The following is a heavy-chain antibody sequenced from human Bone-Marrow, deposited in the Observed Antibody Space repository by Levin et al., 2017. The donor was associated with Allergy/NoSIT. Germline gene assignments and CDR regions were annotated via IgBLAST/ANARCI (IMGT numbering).Heavy chain of an antibody. J-gene: IGHJ4*02. Sequence: GGSLRLSCSASGFTFSSYSMNWVRQAPGKGLEWVSYISSGSNTMYYADSVKGRFTISRDNAKNSLYLQMNNLRAEDTAVYYCATPEWVEDWGQGTLVTVSS. V-gene: IGHV3-48*04. CDR2: ISSGSNTM. CDR3: ATPEWVED. CDR1: GFTFSSYS. D-gene: IGHD1-26*01.